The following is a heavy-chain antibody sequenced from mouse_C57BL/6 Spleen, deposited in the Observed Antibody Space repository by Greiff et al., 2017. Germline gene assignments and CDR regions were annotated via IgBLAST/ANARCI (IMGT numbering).Heavy chain of an antibody. V-gene: IGHV2-2*01. CDR1: GFSLTSYG. J-gene: IGHJ1*03. CDR3: ARNVVTTSYWYFDV. CDR2: IWSGGST. Sequence: VKLMESGPGLVQPSQSLSITCTVSGFSLTSYGVHWVRQSPGTGLEWLGVIWSGGSTDYNAAFISRLSISKDNSKSQVFFKMNSLQVDDTAIYYCARNVVTTSYWYFDVWGTGTTVTVSS. D-gene: IGHD2-3*01.